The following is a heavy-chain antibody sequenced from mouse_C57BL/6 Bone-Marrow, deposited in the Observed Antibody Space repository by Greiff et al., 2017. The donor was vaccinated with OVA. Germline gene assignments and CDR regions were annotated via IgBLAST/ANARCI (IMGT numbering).Heavy chain of an antibody. V-gene: IGHV1-64*01. J-gene: IGHJ4*01. Sequence: VQLQQPGAELVKPGASVKLSCKASGYTFTSYWMHWVKQRPGQGLEWIGMIHPNSGSTNYNEKFTSKATLTVDQSSSTAYMQLSSLTSEDSAVYYCATLLLRGVVGASYAMDYWGQGTSVTVSS. CDR1: GYTFTSYW. CDR2: IHPNSGST. D-gene: IGHD1-1*01. CDR3: ATLLLRGVVGASYAMDY.